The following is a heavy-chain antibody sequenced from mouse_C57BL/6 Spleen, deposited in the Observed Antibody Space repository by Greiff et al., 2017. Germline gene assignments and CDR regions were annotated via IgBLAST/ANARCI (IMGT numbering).Heavy chain of an antibody. V-gene: IGHV1-82*01. CDR2: IYPGDGDT. J-gene: IGHJ2*01. D-gene: IGHD2-4*01. Sequence: VQLQQSGPELVKPGASVKISCKASGYAFSSSWMNWVKQRPGKGLEWIGRIYPGDGDTNYNGKFKGKATLTADQSSSTAYMQLRSLTSEDSAVYFCAKYDYDVSYYFDYWGQGTTLTVSS. CDR1: GYAFSSSW. CDR3: AKYDYDVSYYFDY.